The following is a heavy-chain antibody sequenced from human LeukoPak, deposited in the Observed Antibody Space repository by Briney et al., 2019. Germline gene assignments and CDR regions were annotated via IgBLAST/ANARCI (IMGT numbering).Heavy chain of an antibody. CDR2: INPIVGIV. CDR1: GGTFNNYA. Sequence: GASVKVSCKAPGGTFNNYAISWVRQAPGQGLEWMGRINPIVGIVNYAQKFQGRVTITADMSTGTAYMELSSLASEDTAVYYCARDGSWGLDYWGQGPLVTVSS. CDR3: ARDGSWGLDY. J-gene: IGHJ4*02. V-gene: IGHV1-69*04. D-gene: IGHD3-10*01.